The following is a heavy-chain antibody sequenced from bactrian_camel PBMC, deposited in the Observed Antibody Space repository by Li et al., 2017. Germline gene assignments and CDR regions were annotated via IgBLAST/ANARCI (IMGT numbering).Heavy chain of an antibody. J-gene: IGHJ4*01. V-gene: IGHV3-1*01. CDR1: GFTFDDYA. CDR3: AKESYGLGVD. Sequence: VQLVESGGDLVQPGGSLRLSCVASGFTFDDYAMGWVRQAPGKGLEWVSTINSGGGSTTYADSVKGRFTISRDNAKNTVYLQLNSLKTEDMAVYYCAKESYGLGVDWGQGTQVTVS. D-gene: IGHD5*01. CDR2: INSGGGST.